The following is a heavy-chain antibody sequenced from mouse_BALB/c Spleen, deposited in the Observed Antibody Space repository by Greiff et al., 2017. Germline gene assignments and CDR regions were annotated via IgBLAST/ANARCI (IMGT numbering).Heavy chain of an antibody. CDR1: GYTFTDYA. D-gene: IGHD2-1*01. V-gene: IGHV1S137*01. CDR2: ISTYYGDA. Sequence: QVQLQQSGAELVRPGVSVKISCQGSGYTFTDYAMHWVKQSHAKRLAWIGVISTYYGDASYNQKFKGKATMTVDKSSSTAYMELARLTSEDSAVYYCARGGKGFAYWGQGTLVTVSA. CDR3: ARGGKGFAY. J-gene: IGHJ3*01.